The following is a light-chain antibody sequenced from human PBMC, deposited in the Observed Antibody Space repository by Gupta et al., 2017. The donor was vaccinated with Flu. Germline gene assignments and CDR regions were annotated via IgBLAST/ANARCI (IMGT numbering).Light chain of an antibody. V-gene: IGKV3-11*01. CDR1: QSLSSN. CDR2: RAS. Sequence: IVLTQFPATLSLSPGERATLSCRASQSLSSNLAWYQLKPGQAPRLLIYRASTRAPGIPDRFSGSGSGTDFTLTSSSREHEDFAIYYWQDRSTWLTFGGGTKVEMK. CDR3: QDRSTWLT. J-gene: IGKJ4*01.